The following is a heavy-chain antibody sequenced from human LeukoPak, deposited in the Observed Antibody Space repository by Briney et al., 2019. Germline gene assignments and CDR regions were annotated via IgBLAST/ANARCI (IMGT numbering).Heavy chain of an antibody. CDR2: INPNNGDT. J-gene: IGHJ6*03. CDR3: ARRKWGARDYYYMDV. V-gene: IGHV1-2*02. CDR1: GYPFTAYY. Sequence: ASVKVSCKASGYPFTAYYMHWVRQAPGQGLEWMGWINPNNGDTMYREKFQGRVTMTRDMSTSTVYMELSSLRSEDTAVYYCARRKWGARDYYYMDVWGKGTTVTVSS. D-gene: IGHD1-26*01.